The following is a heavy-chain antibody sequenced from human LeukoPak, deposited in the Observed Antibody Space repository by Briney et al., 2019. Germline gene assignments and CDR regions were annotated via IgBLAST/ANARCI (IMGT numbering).Heavy chain of an antibody. CDR2: INHSGST. D-gene: IGHD3-10*01. V-gene: IGHV4-61*10. J-gene: IGHJ5*02. CDR3: ARRGRALLWFGELNSHNWFDP. CDR1: GGSISSGSYY. Sequence: PSETLSLTCTVSGGSISSGSYYWSWIRQPAGKGLEWIGEINHSGSTNYNPSLKSRVTISVDTSKNQFSLKLSSVTAADTAVYYCARRGRALLWFGELNSHNWFDPWGQGTLVTVSS.